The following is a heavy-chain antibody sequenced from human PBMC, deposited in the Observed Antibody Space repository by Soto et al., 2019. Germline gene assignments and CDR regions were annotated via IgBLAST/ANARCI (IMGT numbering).Heavy chain of an antibody. CDR2: IKQDGIEK. V-gene: IGHV3-7*02. D-gene: IGHD1-26*01. CDR1: GLSFSRHW. CDR3: ARPPNRERYFDL. Sequence: EVQLVESGGISVQPGGSLTLSCAASGLSFSRHWMSWVRQAPGKGLEWVASIKQDGIEKWYLDSVKGRFAISRDNAENSVYLQMNSLRAEDTAIYYCARPPNRERYFDLWGRGTRVAVSS. J-gene: IGHJ2*01.